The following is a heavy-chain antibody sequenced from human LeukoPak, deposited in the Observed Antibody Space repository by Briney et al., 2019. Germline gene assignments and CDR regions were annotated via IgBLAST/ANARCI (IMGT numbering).Heavy chain of an antibody. CDR2: IYNSGST. V-gene: IGHV4-39*01. CDR1: GDSISSSSYY. Sequence: PSETLSLTCTVSGDSISSSSYYWGWIRPPPGKGLEWIGSIYNSGSTYYNPSLKSRVTISVDTSKNQFSLNLYSVTAADTAVYYCAGHYYGSGINWFDPWGQGTLVTVSS. CDR3: AGHYYGSGINWFDP. D-gene: IGHD3-10*01. J-gene: IGHJ5*02.